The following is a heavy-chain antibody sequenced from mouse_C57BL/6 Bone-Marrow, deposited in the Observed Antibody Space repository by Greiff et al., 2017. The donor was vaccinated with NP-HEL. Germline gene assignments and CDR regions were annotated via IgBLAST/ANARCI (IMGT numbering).Heavy chain of an antibody. CDR3: ARSGDYAMDY. CDR1: GYTFTDYN. CDR2: INPNNGGT. Sequence: EVKVVESGPELVKPGASVKMSCKASGYTFTDYNMHWVKQSHGKSLEWIGYINPNNGGTSYNQKFKGKATLTVNKSSSTAYMELRSLTSEDSAVYYCARSGDYAMDYWGQGTSVTVSS. D-gene: IGHD3-1*01. J-gene: IGHJ4*01. V-gene: IGHV1-22*01.